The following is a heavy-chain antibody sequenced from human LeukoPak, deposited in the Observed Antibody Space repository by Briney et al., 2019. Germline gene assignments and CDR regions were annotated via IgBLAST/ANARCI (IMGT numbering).Heavy chain of an antibody. D-gene: IGHD6-6*01. CDR3: AKDLAVAAYQYYFDY. V-gene: IGHV3-66*01. J-gene: IGHJ4*02. Sequence: GSLRLSCAASGFTVSSNYMSWVRQAPGKGLEWVSVIYSGGNTYYADSVKGRFTISRDKSKNTLYLQMNSLRAEDTAVYYCAKDLAVAAYQYYFDYWGQGTLVTVSS. CDR1: GFTVSSNY. CDR2: IYSGGNT.